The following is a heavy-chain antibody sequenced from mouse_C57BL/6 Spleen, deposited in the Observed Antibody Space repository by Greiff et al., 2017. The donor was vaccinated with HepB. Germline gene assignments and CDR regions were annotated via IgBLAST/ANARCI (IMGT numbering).Heavy chain of an antibody. Sequence: ESGPGLVKPSQSLSLTCSVTGYSITSGYYWNWIRQFPGNKLEWMGYISYDGSNNYNPSLKNRISITRDTSKNQFFLKLNSVTTEDTATYYCASLYGSSYWYFDVWGTGTTVTVS. D-gene: IGHD1-1*01. J-gene: IGHJ1*03. CDR2: ISYDGSN. CDR3: ASLYGSSYWYFDV. CDR1: GYSITSGYY. V-gene: IGHV3-6*01.